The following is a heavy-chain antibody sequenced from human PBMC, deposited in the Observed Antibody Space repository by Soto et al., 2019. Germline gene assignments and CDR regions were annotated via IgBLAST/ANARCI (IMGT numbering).Heavy chain of an antibody. CDR3: ASSFIRSQWRYGMDV. Sequence: QVQLVQSGAEVKKPGASVKVYCKASGYTFTNYGFSWVRQAPGQRLEWMGWISAYNGNRNYAQKLQGRVTMTTDTSTGTAYMELRSLRSDDTAVYYCASSFIRSQWRYGMDVWGQGTTVTVSS. J-gene: IGHJ6*02. CDR2: ISAYNGNR. D-gene: IGHD3-10*01. V-gene: IGHV1-18*01. CDR1: GYTFTNYG.